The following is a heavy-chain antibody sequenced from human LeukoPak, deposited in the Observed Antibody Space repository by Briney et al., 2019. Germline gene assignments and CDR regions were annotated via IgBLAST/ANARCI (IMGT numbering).Heavy chain of an antibody. D-gene: IGHD2-15*01. Sequence: SETLSLTCAVYSGSFSGYYWSWMRQLPGKGLEWIGEINDSGSVNCNPSLKNRVTLSVDTSKNQFSLRLSSVAAADTAVYYCARRLVDSGASQVSDDWGQGTLVTVSS. CDR2: INDSGSV. J-gene: IGHJ4*02. V-gene: IGHV4-34*01. CDR1: SGSFSGYY. CDR3: ARRLVDSGASQVSDD.